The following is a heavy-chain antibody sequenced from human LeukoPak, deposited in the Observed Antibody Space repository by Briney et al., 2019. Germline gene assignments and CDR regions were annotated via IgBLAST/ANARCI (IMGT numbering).Heavy chain of an antibody. CDR2: FDPEDGET. CDR1: GYTLTELS. CDR3: ATTTTASGNFDY. D-gene: IGHD4-17*01. V-gene: IGHV1-24*01. J-gene: IGHJ4*02. Sequence: ASVKVSCKVSGYTLTELSMHWVRQAPGKGLEWMGGFDPEDGETIYAQKFQGRVTMTEDTSTDTAYMELSSLRSEDTAVYYCATTTTASGNFDYWGQGTLVTVSS.